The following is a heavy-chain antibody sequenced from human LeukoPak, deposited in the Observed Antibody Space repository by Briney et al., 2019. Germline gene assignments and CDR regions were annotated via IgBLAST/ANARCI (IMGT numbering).Heavy chain of an antibody. D-gene: IGHD1-1*01. CDR2: ISGSGGST. Sequence: GGSLRLSCTASGFTFSSYAMSWVRQAPGKGLEWVSAISGSGGSTYYADSVKGRFTISRDNSKNTLYLQMNSLRAEDTAVYYCARNKRLGWERADTTFDYWGQGTLVTVSS. CDR1: GFTFSSYA. CDR3: ARNKRLGWERADTTFDY. J-gene: IGHJ4*02. V-gene: IGHV3-23*01.